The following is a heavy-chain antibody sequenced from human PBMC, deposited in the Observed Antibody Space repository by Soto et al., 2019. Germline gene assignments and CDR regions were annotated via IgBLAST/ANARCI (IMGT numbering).Heavy chain of an antibody. CDR3: AQDFGGRRPFHY. Sequence: EVQLLESGGGLVQPGGSLRISCAASGFTFGSYAMTWVRQAPGKGLEWVSALTGSGASTYYADSVRSRFSISRDNSKNTLYLQMYSLRAEDTAVYYCAQDFGGRRPFHYWGQGTLVTASS. J-gene: IGHJ4*02. V-gene: IGHV3-23*01. CDR1: GFTFGSYA. D-gene: IGHD1-26*01. CDR2: LTGSGAST.